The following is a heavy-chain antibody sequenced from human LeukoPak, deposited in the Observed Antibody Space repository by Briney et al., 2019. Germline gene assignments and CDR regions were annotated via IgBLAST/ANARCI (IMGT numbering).Heavy chain of an antibody. CDR3: AKGTTGTRGWFDP. Sequence: GASVKVSCKASGYTFTSYYMHWVRQAPGQGLEWMGIINPSGGSTSYAQKFQGRVTMTRDMSTSTVYMELSSLRSEDTAVYYCAKGTTGTRGWFDPWGQGTLVTVSS. V-gene: IGHV1-46*01. J-gene: IGHJ5*02. CDR2: INPSGGST. CDR1: GYTFTSYY. D-gene: IGHD1-1*01.